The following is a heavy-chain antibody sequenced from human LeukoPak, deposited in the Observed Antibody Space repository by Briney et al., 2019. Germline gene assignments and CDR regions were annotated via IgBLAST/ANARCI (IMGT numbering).Heavy chain of an antibody. CDR3: ARDLRVGAMSGFDY. J-gene: IGHJ4*02. Sequence: SETLSLASTVSGGSISSYYWSWIRQPAGKGLEWIGRIYTSGSTNYNPSLKSRVTMSVDTSKNQFSLKLSSVTAADTAVYYCARDLRVGAMSGFDYWGQGTLVTVSS. D-gene: IGHD1-26*01. V-gene: IGHV4-4*07. CDR1: GGSISSYY. CDR2: IYTSGST.